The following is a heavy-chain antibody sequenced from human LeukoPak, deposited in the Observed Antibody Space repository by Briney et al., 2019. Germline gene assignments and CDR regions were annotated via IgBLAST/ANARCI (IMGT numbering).Heavy chain of an antibody. CDR3: ARMYIAAAGTHFDY. J-gene: IGHJ4*02. CDR1: GGSISSGGYY. V-gene: IGHV4-31*03. Sequence: SQTLSLTCTVCGGSISSGGYYWSWIRQHPGKGLEWIGYIYYSGSTYYNPSLKSRVTISVDTSKNQFSLKLSSVTAADTAVYYCARMYIAAAGTHFDYWGQGTLVTVSS. D-gene: IGHD6-13*01. CDR2: IYYSGST.